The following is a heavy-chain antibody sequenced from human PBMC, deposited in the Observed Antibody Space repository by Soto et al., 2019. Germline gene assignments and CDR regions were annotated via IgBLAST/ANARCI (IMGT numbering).Heavy chain of an antibody. CDR1: GGSIRSYY. CDR3: ARLYGLDAFDI. CDR2: IYYSGST. J-gene: IGHJ3*02. Sequence: QVQLQESGPGLVKPSETLSLTCTVSGGSIRSYYWSWIRQPPGKGLEWIGYIYYSGSTNYNPSLKSRVTISVDTSKNQFSLKMSSVTAADTALYYCARLYGLDAFDIWGQGTMVTVSS. D-gene: IGHD3-16*02. V-gene: IGHV4-59*08.